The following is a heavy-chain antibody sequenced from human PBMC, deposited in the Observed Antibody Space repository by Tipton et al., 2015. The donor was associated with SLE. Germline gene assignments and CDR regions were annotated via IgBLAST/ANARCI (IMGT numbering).Heavy chain of an antibody. Sequence: TLSLTCTVSGGSISSHYWSWFRQPPGKGLEWFGYIYYSGNTKYNPSPKSRVTISLDTSRTPFTLKLSSVTAADTAVYYCARDGRGYCDNSGCSEYHWFDPWGQGTLVTVSS. D-gene: IGHD3-22*01. CDR3: ARDGRGYCDNSGCSEYHWFDP. CDR1: GGSISSHY. CDR2: IYYSGNT. V-gene: IGHV4-59*11. J-gene: IGHJ5*02.